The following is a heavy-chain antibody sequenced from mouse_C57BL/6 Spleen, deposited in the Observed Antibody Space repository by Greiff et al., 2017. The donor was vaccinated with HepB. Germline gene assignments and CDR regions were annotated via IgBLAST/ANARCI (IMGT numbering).Heavy chain of an antibody. CDR3: AREGYYGPHFDY. J-gene: IGHJ2*01. Sequence: QVHVKQPGTELVKPGASVKLSCKASGYTFTSYWMHWVKQRPGQGLEWIGNINPSNGGTNYNEKFKSKATLTVDKSSSTAYMQLSSLTSEDSAVYYCAREGYYGPHFDYWGQGTTLTVSS. D-gene: IGHD1-2*01. CDR2: INPSNGGT. V-gene: IGHV1-53*01. CDR1: GYTFTSYW.